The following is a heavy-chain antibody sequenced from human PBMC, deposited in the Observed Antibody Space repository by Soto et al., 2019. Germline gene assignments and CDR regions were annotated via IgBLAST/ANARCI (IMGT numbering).Heavy chain of an antibody. J-gene: IGHJ4*02. Sequence: ASVTVSCQASGYTFTSYGISWVRQAPGQGLEWMGWISAYNGNTNYAQKLQGRVTMTTDTSTSTAYMELRSLRSDDTAVYYCARDYPRGGYNHYWGQGTLVTVSS. V-gene: IGHV1-18*01. CDR3: ARDYPRGGYNHY. CDR1: GYTFTSYG. D-gene: IGHD5-12*01. CDR2: ISAYNGNT.